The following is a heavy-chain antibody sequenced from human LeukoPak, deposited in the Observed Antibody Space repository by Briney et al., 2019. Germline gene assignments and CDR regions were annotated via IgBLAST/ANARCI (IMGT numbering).Heavy chain of an antibody. Sequence: ASVKVSCKASGYTFTGYYMHWVRQAPGQGLEWMGWINPNSGGTNYAQKFQGRVTMTRDTSISTAYMELSRLRSDGTAVYYCARDYYYDSSGYIDYWGQGTLVTVSS. CDR2: INPNSGGT. CDR3: ARDYYYDSSGYIDY. V-gene: IGHV1-2*02. D-gene: IGHD3-22*01. CDR1: GYTFTGYY. J-gene: IGHJ4*02.